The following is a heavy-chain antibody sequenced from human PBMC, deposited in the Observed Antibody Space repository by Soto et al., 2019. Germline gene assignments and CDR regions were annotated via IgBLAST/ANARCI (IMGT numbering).Heavy chain of an antibody. D-gene: IGHD3-10*01. CDR1: GFTFSSYA. CDR2: ISYDGSNK. J-gene: IGHJ6*02. CDR3: ARGDTMEGYYYYGMDV. V-gene: IGHV3-30-3*01. Sequence: GSLRLSCAASGFTFSSYAMHWVRQAPGKGLEWVAVISYDGSNKYYADSVKGRFTISRDNSKNTLYLQMNSLRAEDTAVYYCARGDTMEGYYYYGMDVWGQGTTVTVSS.